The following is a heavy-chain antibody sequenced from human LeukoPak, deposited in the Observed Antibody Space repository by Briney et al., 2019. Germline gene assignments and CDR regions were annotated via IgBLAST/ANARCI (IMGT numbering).Heavy chain of an antibody. J-gene: IGHJ4*02. Sequence: PSETLSLTCTVSRGSINSHYWSWMRQPPGKGPEWIGYIYYGGTTSYNPSLKSRVTISADTSKNQFSLNLTSVITADTGVYYCALLGYSSSWNNFWGQGTLVTVSS. CDR2: IYYGGTT. CDR1: RGSINSHY. V-gene: IGHV4-59*11. D-gene: IGHD2-2*01. CDR3: ALLGYSSSWNNF.